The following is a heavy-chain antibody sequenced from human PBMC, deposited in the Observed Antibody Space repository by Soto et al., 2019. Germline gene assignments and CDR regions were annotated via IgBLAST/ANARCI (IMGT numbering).Heavy chain of an antibody. CDR2: ISYDGSNK. Sequence: ESGGGVVQPGRSLRLSCAASGFTFGSYGMHWVRQAPGKGLEWVAVISYDGSNKYYADSVKGRFTISRDNSKNTLYLQMNSLRAEDTAVYYCAKDAYSSSSMEMDVWGKGTTVIVSS. D-gene: IGHD6-6*01. V-gene: IGHV3-30*18. CDR1: GFTFGSYG. J-gene: IGHJ6*04. CDR3: AKDAYSSSSMEMDV.